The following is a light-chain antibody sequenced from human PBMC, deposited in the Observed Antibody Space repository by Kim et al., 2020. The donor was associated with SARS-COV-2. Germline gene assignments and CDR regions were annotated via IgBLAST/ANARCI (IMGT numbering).Light chain of an antibody. CDR1: TSDIGRYNY. CDR2: DVS. CDR3: SSYGSGTYIL. Sequence: QSALTQPASGSGSPGQSITISCTGTTSDIGRYNYVSWYQQHPGKAPELLIYDVSFRPSGISSRFSGSKSGNTASLTISGLQAEDEADYHCSSYGSGTYILFGGGTQLTVL. J-gene: IGLJ2*01. V-gene: IGLV2-14*03.